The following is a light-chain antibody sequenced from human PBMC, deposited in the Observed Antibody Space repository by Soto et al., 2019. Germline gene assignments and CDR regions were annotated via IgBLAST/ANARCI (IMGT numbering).Light chain of an antibody. Sequence: DIQMTQSPSSVSASVGDTVTITCRASQFINNWVAWYQQKPGKAPNVLIHGASNLQGGVPSRFSGSQFGAEFTLTITNLQPEDFVTYLCQQANTFPHTFGQGTKVEIK. V-gene: IGKV1D-12*01. CDR1: QFINNW. J-gene: IGKJ2*01. CDR2: GAS. CDR3: QQANTFPHT.